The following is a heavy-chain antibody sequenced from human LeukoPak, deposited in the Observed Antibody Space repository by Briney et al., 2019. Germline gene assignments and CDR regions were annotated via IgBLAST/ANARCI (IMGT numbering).Heavy chain of an antibody. V-gene: IGHV1-2*02. CDR3: AREKDNSGWKNWIDP. CDR2: INPNSGGT. J-gene: IGHJ5*02. CDR1: GYTFTGYY. D-gene: IGHD6-19*01. Sequence: ASVKVSCKASGYTFTGYYLHWVRQAPGQGLEWMGWINPNSGGTNYAQKFQGRVTMTRDTSTSTVYMELSSLKSEDTAVYYCAREKDNSGWKNWIDPWGEGTLVTVSS.